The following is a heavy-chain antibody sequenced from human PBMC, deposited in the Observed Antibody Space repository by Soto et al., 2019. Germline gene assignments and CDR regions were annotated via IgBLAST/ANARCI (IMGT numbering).Heavy chain of an antibody. Sequence: GGSLSLSCAASGFTFSSYGMHWVRQAPGQGLEWVAVISYDGSNKYYADSVKGRFTISRDNSKSTLYLQMNSLRAEDTAVYYCARLGYCSSNSSPRVYYYGMDVWGQGTTATVSS. CDR1: GFTFSSYG. J-gene: IGHJ6*02. CDR2: ISYDGSNK. CDR3: ARLGYCSSNSSPRVYYYGMDV. V-gene: IGHV3-30*03. D-gene: IGHD2-2*01.